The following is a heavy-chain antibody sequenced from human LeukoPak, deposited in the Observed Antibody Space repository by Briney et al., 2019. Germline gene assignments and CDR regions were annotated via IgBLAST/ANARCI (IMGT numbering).Heavy chain of an antibody. D-gene: IGHD3-16*01. CDR1: GGSISSSSYY. J-gene: IGHJ4*02. V-gene: IGHV4-39*07. CDR2: IYYSGST. Sequence: SETLSLTCTVSGGSISSSSYYWGWIRRPPGKGLEWIGSIYYSGSTYYNPSLKSRVTISVDTSKNQFSLKLSSVTAADTAVYYCRKEPGRGDKDFDYWGQGTLVTVSS. CDR3: RKEPGRGDKDFDY.